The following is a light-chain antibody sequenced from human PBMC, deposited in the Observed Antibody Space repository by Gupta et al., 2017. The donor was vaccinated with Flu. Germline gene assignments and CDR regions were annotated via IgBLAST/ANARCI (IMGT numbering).Light chain of an antibody. CDR2: DAS. V-gene: IGKV3-20*01. Sequence: DIVLTQSPGPLSLSPGERATLSCRASQNVNNNYLAWYQQKPGQTPRLLIYDASRRATGIPDRFSGSGSGRDFTLSVSRLEPEDFAVYYCQQYGSSRTFGQGTKVEIK. CDR3: QQYGSSRT. J-gene: IGKJ1*01. CDR1: QNVNNNY.